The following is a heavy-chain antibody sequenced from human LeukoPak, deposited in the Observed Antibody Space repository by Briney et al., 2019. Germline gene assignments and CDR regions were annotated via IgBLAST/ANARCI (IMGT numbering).Heavy chain of an antibody. V-gene: IGHV3-30*18. CDR1: GLTFSSYG. J-gene: IGHJ6*02. Sequence: GRSLRLSCAASGLTFSSYGMHWVRQAPGKGLEWVAVISYDGRNKYYADPVKGRFTISRDNSKNTLYLQMNSLRVEDTAVYYCAKDRGITVAGRYHYYGMDVWGQGTTVTVSS. D-gene: IGHD6-19*01. CDR2: ISYDGRNK. CDR3: AKDRGITVAGRYHYYGMDV.